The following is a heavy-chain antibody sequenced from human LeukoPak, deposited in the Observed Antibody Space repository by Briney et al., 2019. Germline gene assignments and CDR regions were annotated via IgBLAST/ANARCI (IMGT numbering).Heavy chain of an antibody. J-gene: IGHJ5*02. Sequence: ASVKVSCRASGYTFTGYYMHWVRQAPGQGLEWMGWINPNSGGTNYAQKFQGRVTMTRDTSISTAYMELSRLRSDDTAVYYCARVAMTTVNPRHNWFDPWGQGTLVTVSS. CDR3: ARVAMTTVNPRHNWFDP. D-gene: IGHD4-11*01. CDR1: GYTFTGYY. V-gene: IGHV1-2*02. CDR2: INPNSGGT.